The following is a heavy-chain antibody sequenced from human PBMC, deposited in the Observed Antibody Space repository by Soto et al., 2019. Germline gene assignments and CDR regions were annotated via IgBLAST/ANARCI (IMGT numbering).Heavy chain of an antibody. D-gene: IGHD2-2*01. V-gene: IGHV1-46*03. J-gene: IGHJ1*01. CDR1: GYTFTSYY. CDR3: ARGDIVVVPAAMTPEYFQH. CDR2: INPSGGST. Sequence: QVQLVQSGAEVKKPGASVKVSCKASGYTFTSYYMHWVRQAPGQGLEWMGIINPSGGSTSYAQKFQGRVTMTRDTSTSTVYMELSSLRSEDTAVYYCARGDIVVVPAAMTPEYFQHWGQGTLVTVSS.